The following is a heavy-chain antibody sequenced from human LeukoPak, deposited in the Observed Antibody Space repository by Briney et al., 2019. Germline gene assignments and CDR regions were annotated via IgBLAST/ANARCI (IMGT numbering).Heavy chain of an antibody. CDR2: ISFDGSQK. CDR3: ARSDRGDYNFDY. J-gene: IGHJ4*02. CDR1: GFSVGGYA. V-gene: IGHV3-30*04. Sequence: GGSLRLSCAVSGFSVGGYALHWVRQAPGKGLEWVAVISFDGSQKYYADSVKGRFTISRDTFKNNLFLQMDSLSGEDTGFYYCARSDRGDYNFDYWGQGTLVTVSS. D-gene: IGHD4-17*01.